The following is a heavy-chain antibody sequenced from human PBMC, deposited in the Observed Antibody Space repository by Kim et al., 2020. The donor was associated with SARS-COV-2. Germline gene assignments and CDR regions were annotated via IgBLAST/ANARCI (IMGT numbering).Heavy chain of an antibody. CDR2: IYHSGST. Sequence: SETLSLTCTVSGYSISSGYYWGWIRQPPGKGLEWIGSIYHSGSTYYNPSLKSRVTISVDTSKNQFSLKLSSVTAADTAVYYCAREPREGVGATTIFDYWGQGTLVTVSS. V-gene: IGHV4-38-2*02. J-gene: IGHJ4*02. CDR3: AREPREGVGATTIFDY. D-gene: IGHD1-26*01. CDR1: GYSISSGYY.